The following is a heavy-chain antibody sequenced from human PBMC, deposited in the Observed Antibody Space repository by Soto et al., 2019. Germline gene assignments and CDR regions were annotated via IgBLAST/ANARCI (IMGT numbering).Heavy chain of an antibody. J-gene: IGHJ5*02. CDR3: ARSAIPRGGWFRP. CDR2: IYASGST. Sequence: ASLSLACNFSDYALCTYYWSWIWPPAGKGLEWIGRIYASGSTNYNPSLKGRVSMSVDTSKKQFSLKMISVTAADTAMYYCARSAIPRGGWFRPWGQGALVPVSS. V-gene: IGHV4-4*07. CDR1: DYALCTYY. D-gene: IGHD2-15*01.